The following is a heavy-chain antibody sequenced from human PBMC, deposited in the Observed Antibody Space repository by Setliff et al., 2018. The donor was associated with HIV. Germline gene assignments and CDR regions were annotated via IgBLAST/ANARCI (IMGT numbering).Heavy chain of an antibody. Sequence: LRLSCAASGFTFRNYKFNWVRQAPGRGLEWVSSISIGSGGAIDYADSVQGRFTISRDNSKNSLYLQMNSLRVEDTAVYYCARDYLYYNLYNGSPVYGMDVWGQGT. J-gene: IGHJ6*02. CDR1: GFTFRNYK. CDR2: ISIGSGGAI. D-gene: IGHD3-3*01. V-gene: IGHV3-48*03. CDR3: ARDYLYYNLYNGSPVYGMDV.